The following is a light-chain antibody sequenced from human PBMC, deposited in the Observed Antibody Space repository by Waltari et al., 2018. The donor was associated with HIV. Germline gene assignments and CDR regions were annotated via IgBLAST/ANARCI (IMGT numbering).Light chain of an antibody. CDR1: SSDVGGYDY. V-gene: IGLV2-14*01. J-gene: IGLJ3*02. Sequence: QSALTQPPSVSGSPGQSITISCTGTSSDVGGYDYVSCYQQHPGKAPKLILYEVSHRPSGVSNRFSGSKSGNTASLTISGLQAEDESDYYCCSYTSTSARVFGGGTKLTVL. CDR3: CSYTSTSARV. CDR2: EVS.